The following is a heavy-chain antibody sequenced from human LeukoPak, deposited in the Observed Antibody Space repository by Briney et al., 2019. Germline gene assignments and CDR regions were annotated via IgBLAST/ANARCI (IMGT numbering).Heavy chain of an antibody. CDR2: INPSGGST. J-gene: IGHJ5*02. CDR3: ATVWFGKDGRWFDP. Sequence: ASVKVSCKASGYTFTTYYMHWVRQAPGHGLEWMGIINPSGGSTRYAQQFQGRITLTRDTSTSAVYMELSSLTSDDTAVYYCATVWFGKDGRWFDPWGQGTLVTVSS. D-gene: IGHD3-10*01. V-gene: IGHV1-46*01. CDR1: GYTFTTYY.